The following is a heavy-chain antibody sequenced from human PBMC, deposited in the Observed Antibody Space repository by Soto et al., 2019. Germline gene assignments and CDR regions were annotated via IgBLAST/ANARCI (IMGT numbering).Heavy chain of an antibody. J-gene: IGHJ4*02. CDR3: AKDVSRSYWSVFDY. Sequence: GGSLRLSCAASGFTFSSYAMSWVRQVPGKGLEWVSTISGSGTSTYYADSVKGRFTISRDNSKSTLYLQMSSLRAEDTAVYSCAKDVSRSYWSVFDYGGQGTLVTVSS. V-gene: IGHV3-23*01. D-gene: IGHD1-26*01. CDR2: ISGSGTST. CDR1: GFTFSSYA.